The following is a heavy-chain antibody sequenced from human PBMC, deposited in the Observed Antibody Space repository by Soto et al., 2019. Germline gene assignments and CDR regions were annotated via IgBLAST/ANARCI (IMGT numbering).Heavy chain of an antibody. J-gene: IGHJ6*02. V-gene: IGHV3-33*01. CDR2: IWYDGSNK. Sequence: QVQLVESGGGVVQPGRSLRLSCAASGFTFSSYGMHWVRQAPGKGLEWVAVIWYDGSNKYYADSVKGRFTISRDNSMNTLYLQMNSLRAEDTAVYSCARDRGYYGMDVWGQGTTVTVSS. CDR3: ARDRGYYGMDV. CDR1: GFTFSSYG.